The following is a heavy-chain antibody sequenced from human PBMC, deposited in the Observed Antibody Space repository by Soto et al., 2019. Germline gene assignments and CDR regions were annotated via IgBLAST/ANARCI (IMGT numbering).Heavy chain of an antibody. Sequence: ASVKVSCKASGGTFSSYAISWVRQAPGQGLEWMGGIIPIFGTANYAQKFQGRVTITADESTSTAYMELSSLRSEDTAVYYCARGRLLWFGEFVLSAATDGMDVWGQGTTVTVSS. CDR2: IIPIFGTA. J-gene: IGHJ6*02. CDR1: GGTFSSYA. V-gene: IGHV1-69*13. D-gene: IGHD3-10*01. CDR3: ARGRLLWFGEFVLSAATDGMDV.